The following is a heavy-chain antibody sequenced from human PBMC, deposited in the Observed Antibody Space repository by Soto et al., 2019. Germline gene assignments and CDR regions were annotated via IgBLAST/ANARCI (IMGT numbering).Heavy chain of an antibody. D-gene: IGHD3-10*01. V-gene: IGHV1-3*01. J-gene: IGHJ4*02. CDR3: ARTLLWFGQLPYFDY. CDR2: INAGNGNT. Sequence: ASVKVSCKASGYTFTSYAMHWVRQAPGQRLEWMGWINAGNGNTKYSQKFQGRVTITRDTSASTAYMELSSLRSEDTAVYYCARTLLWFGQLPYFDYWGQGTLVTGSS. CDR1: GYTFTSYA.